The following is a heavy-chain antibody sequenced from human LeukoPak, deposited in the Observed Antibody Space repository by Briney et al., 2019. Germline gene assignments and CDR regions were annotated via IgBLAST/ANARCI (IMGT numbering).Heavy chain of an antibody. V-gene: IGHV3-23*01. Sequence: PGGSLRLSCAASGFTFSNYAMSWVRQGPGKGLEWVSGINGRGGSTVYADPVKGRFTISRDNSKNTLYLQMNSLRAEDTAVYYCAKGDGETYYYYYGMDVWGRGTTVTVSS. CDR2: INGRGGST. D-gene: IGHD4-17*01. CDR1: GFTFSNYA. J-gene: IGHJ6*02. CDR3: AKGDGETYYYYYGMDV.